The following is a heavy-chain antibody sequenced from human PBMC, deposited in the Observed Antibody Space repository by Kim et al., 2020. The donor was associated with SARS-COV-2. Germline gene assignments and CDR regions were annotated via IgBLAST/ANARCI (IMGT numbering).Heavy chain of an antibody. CDR1: GFTFDDYA. V-gene: IGHV3-43*02. J-gene: IGHJ4*02. D-gene: IGHD3-3*01. CDR3: AKATYYDFWRGYDYFDY. Sequence: GGSLRLSCAASGFTFDDYAMHWVRQAPGKGLEWVSLISGDGGSTYYADSVKGRFTISRDNSKNSLYLQMNSLRTEDTALYYCAKATYYDFWRGYDYFDYWSQGTMVTVAS. CDR2: ISGDGGST.